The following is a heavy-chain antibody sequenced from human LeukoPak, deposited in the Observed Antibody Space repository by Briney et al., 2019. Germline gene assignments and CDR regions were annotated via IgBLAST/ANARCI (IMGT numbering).Heavy chain of an antibody. J-gene: IGHJ4*02. Sequence: GESLKISCKGSGYTFTNHCIGWVRQLPGRGLEWMAIIYPEDSDVKYSPTVQGQVTISADKSITTAYLQWRSLRASDTAMYYCAALLTAYDPVDSWGQGTLVTVSS. CDR2: IYPEDSDV. D-gene: IGHD2-21*02. CDR3: AALLTAYDPVDS. CDR1: GYTFTNHC. V-gene: IGHV5-51*01.